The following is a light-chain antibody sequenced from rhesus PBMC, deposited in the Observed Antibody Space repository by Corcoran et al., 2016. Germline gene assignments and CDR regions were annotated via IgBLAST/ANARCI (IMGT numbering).Light chain of an antibody. CDR1: QGLSIW. CDR3: QQYNSAPFI. Sequence: DIQMTQSPSSLSASVGDRVTITCRASQGLSIWLAWYQQKPGKTPKLLLYKAYSLQSGVPSRLSGRGSGTDFTLTISSLQPEDFATYYCQQYNSAPFIFGPGTKLDIK. V-gene: IGKV1-21*01. J-gene: IGKJ3*01. CDR2: KAY.